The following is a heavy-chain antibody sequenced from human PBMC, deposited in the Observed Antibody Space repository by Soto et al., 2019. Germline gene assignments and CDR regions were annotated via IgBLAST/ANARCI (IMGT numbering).Heavy chain of an antibody. CDR2: IWYDGSNK. V-gene: IGHV3-33*01. J-gene: IGHJ4*02. Sequence: QVQLVESGGGVVQPGRSLRLSCAASGFTFSSNGMHWVRQAPGKGLEWVAGIWYDGSNKYYADSVKGRFTISRDNSKNTLDLQMDSLRVEDTAVYYCARWGNWKVADYWGQGTLVPVSS. CDR3: ARWGNWKVADY. CDR1: GFTFSSNG. D-gene: IGHD1-1*01.